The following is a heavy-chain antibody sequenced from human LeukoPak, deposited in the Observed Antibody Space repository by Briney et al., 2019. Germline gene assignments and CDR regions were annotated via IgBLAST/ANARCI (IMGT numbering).Heavy chain of an antibody. V-gene: IGHV6-1*01. J-gene: IGHJ2*01. Sequence: SQTLSLTCAISGDSVSSNSAAWSWIRQSPSRGLEWLGRTYYRSKWDNNYAISVKSRITINPDTSKNQFSLQLNSVTPEDTGVYYCARARGYFDLWGRGTLVTVSS. CDR2: TYYRSKWDN. CDR3: ARARGYFDL. CDR1: GDSVSSNSAA. D-gene: IGHD3-10*01.